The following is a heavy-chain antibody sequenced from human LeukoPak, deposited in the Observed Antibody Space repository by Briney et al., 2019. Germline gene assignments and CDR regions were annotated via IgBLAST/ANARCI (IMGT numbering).Heavy chain of an antibody. CDR1: GGSVSDYY. D-gene: IGHD3-10*01. Sequence: PSETLSLTCAVYGGSVSDYYWGWIRQPPGKGLEWIGSIYYSGSTYYNPSLKSRVTISVDTSKNQFSLKLSSVTAADTAVYYCARRLLWFGELRELWFDPWGQGTLVTVSS. CDR2: IYYSGST. CDR3: ARRLLWFGELRELWFDP. V-gene: IGHV4-39*01. J-gene: IGHJ5*02.